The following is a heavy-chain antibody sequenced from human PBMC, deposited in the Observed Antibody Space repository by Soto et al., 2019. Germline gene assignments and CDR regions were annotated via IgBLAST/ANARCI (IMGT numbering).Heavy chain of an antibody. CDR2: ISRSGNST. CDR3: AINGGGAYGSNLGWFDP. D-gene: IGHD7-27*01. Sequence: EVQLLESGGGLVQPGGSLRLSCAASGFTFSSYAMNWVRQAPGKGLEWVSVISRSGNSTYYADSVKGRCTISRDNSKNPLYRQMNRLEAEDTVVYYCAINGGGAYGSNLGWFDPWGQGTLVTVSS. CDR1: GFTFSSYA. J-gene: IGHJ5*02. V-gene: IGHV3-23*01.